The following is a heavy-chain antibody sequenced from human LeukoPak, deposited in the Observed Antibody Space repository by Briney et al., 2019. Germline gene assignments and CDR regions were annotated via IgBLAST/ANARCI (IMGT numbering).Heavy chain of an antibody. CDR2: ISGSGGST. Sequence: GGSLRLSCAASGFTFSSYAMSWVRQAPGKGLEWVSAISGSGGSTYYADSVKGRFTISRDNSKNTLYLQMNSLRAEDTAVYYCAKDLGTILTGYYNPQDYWGQGTLVTVSS. V-gene: IGHV3-23*01. J-gene: IGHJ4*02. D-gene: IGHD3-9*01. CDR3: AKDLGTILTGYYNPQDY. CDR1: GFTFSSYA.